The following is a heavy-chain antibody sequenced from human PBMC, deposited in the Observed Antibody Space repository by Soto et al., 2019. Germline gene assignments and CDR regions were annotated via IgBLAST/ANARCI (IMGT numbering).Heavy chain of an antibody. CDR2: INAGNGNT. J-gene: IGHJ6*02. CDR1: GYTFTSYA. D-gene: IGHD6-13*01. CDR3: ARWAGISYYYYYGMDV. V-gene: IGHV1-3*01. Sequence: GASEKVSCKASGYTFTSYAMHWVRQAPGQRLEWMGWINAGNGNTKYSQKFQGRVTITRDTSASTAYMELSSLRSEDTAVYYCARWAGISYYYYYGMDVWGQGTTVTVSS.